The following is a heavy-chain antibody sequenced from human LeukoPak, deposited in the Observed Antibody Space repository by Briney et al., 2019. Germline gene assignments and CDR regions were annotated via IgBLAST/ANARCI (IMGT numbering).Heavy chain of an antibody. D-gene: IGHD5-12*01. CDR1: GGSTSSYY. J-gene: IGHJ4*02. Sequence: SETLSLTCTVSGGSTSSYYWSWIRQPPEKGLEWIGYIYYSGSTNYNPSLKSRVTISVDTSKNQFSLKLSSVTAADTAVYYCARGYSGYDLDYWGQGTLVTVSS. CDR2: IYYSGST. V-gene: IGHV4-59*01. CDR3: ARGYSGYDLDY.